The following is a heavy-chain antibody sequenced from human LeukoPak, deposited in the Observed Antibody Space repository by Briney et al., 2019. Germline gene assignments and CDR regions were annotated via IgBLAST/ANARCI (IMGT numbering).Heavy chain of an antibody. D-gene: IGHD4-11*01. J-gene: IGHJ6*02. V-gene: IGHV4-34*01. CDR2: INHSGST. CDR3: ARGLPTVTTRSVCYYYGMDV. CDR1: GGSFSGYY. Sequence: SETLSLTCAVCGGSFSGYYWSWIRQPPGKGLEWIGEINHSGSTNYNPSLKSRVTISVDTSKNQFSLKLSSVTAADTAVYYCARGLPTVTTRSVCYYYGMDVWGQGTTVTVSS.